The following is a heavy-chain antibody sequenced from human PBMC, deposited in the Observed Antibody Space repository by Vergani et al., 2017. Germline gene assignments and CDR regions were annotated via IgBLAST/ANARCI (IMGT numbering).Heavy chain of an antibody. J-gene: IGHJ3*02. CDR1: GGSISSSSYY. V-gene: IGHV4-39*07. CDR3: AREKSLPDYGGGCAFDI. Sequence: QLQLQESGPGLVKPSETLSLTCTVSGGSISSSSYYWGWIRQPPGKGLEWIGSIYYSGSTYYNPSLKSRVTISVYKSKNQFFLKLSSVTAADTAVYYCAREKSLPDYGGGCAFDIWGQGTMVIVSA. CDR2: IYYSGST. D-gene: IGHD4-23*01.